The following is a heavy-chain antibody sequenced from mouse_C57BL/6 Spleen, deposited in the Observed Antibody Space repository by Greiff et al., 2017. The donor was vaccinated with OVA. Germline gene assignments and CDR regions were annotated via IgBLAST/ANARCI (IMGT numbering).Heavy chain of an antibody. J-gene: IGHJ2*01. CDR3: ARGDRGDY. CDR1: GYTFTSYW. V-gene: IGHV1-69*01. Sequence: QVQLQQSGAELVMPGASVKLSCKASGYTFTSYWMHWVKQRPGQGLEWIGEIDPSDSYTNYNQKFKGKSTLTVDKSSSTAYMQLSSLTSEDSAVYYCARGDRGDYWGQGTTLTVSS. D-gene: IGHD3-3*01. CDR2: IDPSDSYT.